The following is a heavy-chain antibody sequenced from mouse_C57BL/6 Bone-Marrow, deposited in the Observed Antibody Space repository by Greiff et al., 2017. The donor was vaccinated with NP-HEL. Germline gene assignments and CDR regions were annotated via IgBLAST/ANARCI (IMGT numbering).Heavy chain of an antibody. Sequence: VQLQQSGPELVKPGDSVKISCKASGYSFTGYFMNWVMQSHGKSLEWIGRINPYNGDTFYNQKFKGKATLTVDKSSSTAHMELRSLTSEDSAVYYCARSSSYLYAMDYWGQGTSVTVSS. CDR3: ARSSSYLYAMDY. CDR1: GYSFTGYF. CDR2: INPYNGDT. D-gene: IGHD1-1*01. V-gene: IGHV1-20*01. J-gene: IGHJ4*01.